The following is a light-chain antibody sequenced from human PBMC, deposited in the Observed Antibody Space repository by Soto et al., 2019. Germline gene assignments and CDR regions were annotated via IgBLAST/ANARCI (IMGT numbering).Light chain of an antibody. CDR1: SGSIASNY. CDR2: EDN. CDR3: QSYDSSNWV. Sequence: NFMLTQPHSVSESPGKTVTISCTGSSGSIASNYVQWYQQRPGSAPTTVIYEDNQRPSGVPDRFSGSIDSSSNSASLTISGLKTDDEADYYCQSYDSSNWVFGGGTKLTVL. V-gene: IGLV6-57*02. J-gene: IGLJ3*02.